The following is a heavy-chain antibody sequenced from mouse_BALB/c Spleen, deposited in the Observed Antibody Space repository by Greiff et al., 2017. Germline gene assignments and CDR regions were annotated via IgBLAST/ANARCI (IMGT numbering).Heavy chain of an antibody. CDR2: INPSSGYT. CDR3: AHDWAMDY. D-gene: IGHD2-13*01. J-gene: IGHJ4*01. V-gene: IGHV1-4*02. CDR1: GYTFTSYT. Sequence: QVQLQQSGTVLARPGASVKMSCKASGYTFTSYTMHWVKQRPGQGLEWIGYINPSSGYTEYNQKFKDKTTLTADKSSSTAYMQLSSLTSEDSAVYYCAHDWAMDYWGQGTSVTVSS.